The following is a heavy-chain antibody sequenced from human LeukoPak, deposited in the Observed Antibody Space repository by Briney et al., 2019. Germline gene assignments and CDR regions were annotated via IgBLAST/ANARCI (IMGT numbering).Heavy chain of an antibody. J-gene: IGHJ4*02. Sequence: SETLSLTCGVSGYSISSGYYWGWIRQPPGKGLEWIGSVYHSGSTYYNPSLKSRVTMSVDTSKNQFSLKLSSVTAADTAVYYCARDRQELFDYWGQGTLITVSS. CDR3: ARDRQELFDY. CDR2: VYHSGST. V-gene: IGHV4-38-2*02. CDR1: GYSISSGYY. D-gene: IGHD1-26*01.